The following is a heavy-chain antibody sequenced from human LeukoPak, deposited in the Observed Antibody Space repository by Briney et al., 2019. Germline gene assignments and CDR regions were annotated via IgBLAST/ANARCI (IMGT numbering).Heavy chain of an antibody. J-gene: IGHJ4*02. CDR3: ARDHGGFWSGSAGF. V-gene: IGHV1-18*01. Sequence: ASVKVSCKASGYPFISTGINWLRQAPGHGLEWMGWISPYNGNTNFAQHFQNRLSLTTDTSSRTSYMEMRSLRYEDTATYYCARDHGGFWSGSAGFWGQGTLLTVSS. D-gene: IGHD3-3*01. CDR1: GYPFISTG. CDR2: ISPYNGNT.